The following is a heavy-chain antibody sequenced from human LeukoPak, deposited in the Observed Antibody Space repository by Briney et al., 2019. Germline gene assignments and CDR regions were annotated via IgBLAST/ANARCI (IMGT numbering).Heavy chain of an antibody. J-gene: IGHJ3*02. CDR2: IIPIFGTA. Sequence: SVKVSCKASGGTFSSYAISWVRQAPGQGLEWMGGIIPIFGTANYAQKFQGRVTITADESTSTAYMEPSSLRSEDTAVYYCARDGITGTMDDAFDIWGQGTMVTVSS. D-gene: IGHD1-7*01. V-gene: IGHV1-69*13. CDR1: GGTFSSYA. CDR3: ARDGITGTMDDAFDI.